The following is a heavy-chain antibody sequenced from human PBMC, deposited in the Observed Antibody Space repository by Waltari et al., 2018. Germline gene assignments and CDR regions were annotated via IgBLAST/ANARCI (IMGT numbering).Heavy chain of an antibody. CDR3: AKASSRTYYDFWSGYSSRYYYYGMDV. CDR1: GFTFSRYA. CDR2: ISGSGGRT. V-gene: IGHV3-23*04. J-gene: IGHJ6*02. D-gene: IGHD3-3*01. Sequence: EVQLVESGGGLVQPGGSLRLSCAASGFTFSRYAMSWVRQAPGKGLEWLSAISGSGGRTYYADSVKGRFTISRDNSKNTLYLQMNSLRAEDTAVYYCAKASSRTYYDFWSGYSSRYYYYGMDVWGQGTTVTVSS.